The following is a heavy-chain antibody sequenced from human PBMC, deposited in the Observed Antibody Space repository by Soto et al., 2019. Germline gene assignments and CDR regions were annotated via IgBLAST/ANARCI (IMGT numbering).Heavy chain of an antibody. J-gene: IGHJ1*01. CDR2: ISGSGGST. CDR1: GFTFSSYA. D-gene: IGHD6-6*01. V-gene: IGHV3-23*01. Sequence: PGGSLRLSCAASGFTFSSYAMSWVRQAPGKGLEWVSAISGSGGSTYYASSVKGRFTISRDNSKNTLYLQMNSLRPEDTGLYYCARENSRISPRLFQHWGQGTLVTVS. CDR3: ARENSRISPRLFQH.